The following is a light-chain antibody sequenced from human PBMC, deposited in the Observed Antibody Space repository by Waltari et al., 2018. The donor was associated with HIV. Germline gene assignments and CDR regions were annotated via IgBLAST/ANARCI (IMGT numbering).Light chain of an antibody. CDR3: CSYGGSSTWV. CDR2: EAV. CDR1: SSDVGNYNL. Sequence: QSALTQPASVSGSPGQSITISCTGTSSDVGNYNLVPWYPQYPGKAPKLMIYEAVKRPSGVSNRISASKSGNTASLTISGLQAEDEADYYCCSYGGSSTWVFGGGTKLTVL. V-gene: IGLV2-23*01. J-gene: IGLJ3*02.